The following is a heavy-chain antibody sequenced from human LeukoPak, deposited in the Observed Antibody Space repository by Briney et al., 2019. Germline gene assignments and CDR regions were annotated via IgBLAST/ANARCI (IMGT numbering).Heavy chain of an antibody. CDR3: TRLADHTGDH. CDR1: GFSFRNYW. V-gene: IGHV3-7*01. CDR2: INEDGSER. J-gene: IGHJ4*02. Sequence: GGSLRLSCVTSGFSFRNYWMGWVRQAPGKGLEWVANINEDGSERYYVDSVKGRFTISRDNAKNSVSLQMNSLRGEDTAVYYCTRLADHTGDHWGQGTLVTVSS. D-gene: IGHD7-27*01.